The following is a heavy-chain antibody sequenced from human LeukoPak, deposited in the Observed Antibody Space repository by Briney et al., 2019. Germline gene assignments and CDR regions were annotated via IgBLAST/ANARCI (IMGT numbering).Heavy chain of an antibody. CDR2: ISSSSSYI. CDR1: GFTFSTYS. D-gene: IGHD2-15*01. Sequence: PGGSLRLSCAASGFTFSTYSMNWVRQAPGKGLEWVSSISSSSSYIYYADSVKGRFTISRDNAKNSLYLQMNSLRAEDTAVYYCARDWRGVCSGGSCYWFDPWGQGTLVTVSS. J-gene: IGHJ5*02. CDR3: ARDWRGVCSGGSCYWFDP. V-gene: IGHV3-21*01.